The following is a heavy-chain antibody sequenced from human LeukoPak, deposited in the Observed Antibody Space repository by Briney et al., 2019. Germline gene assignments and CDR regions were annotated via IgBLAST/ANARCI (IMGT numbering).Heavy chain of an antibody. Sequence: SETLSLTCTESGGSISSGDYYWNWIRQPAGRGLEWIGRIYTTGNTMYNPSLESRVSMSIDTSKNQVSLKVKSVTAADTAVYYCARGGTLFTFFDSWGQGTLVTVSS. CDR3: ARGGTLFTFFDS. CDR2: IYTTGNT. CDR1: GGSISSGDYY. J-gene: IGHJ4*02. V-gene: IGHV4-61*02. D-gene: IGHD2/OR15-2a*01.